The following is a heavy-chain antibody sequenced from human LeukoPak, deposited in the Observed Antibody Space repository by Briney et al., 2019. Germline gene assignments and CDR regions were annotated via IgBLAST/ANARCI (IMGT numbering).Heavy chain of an antibody. CDR1: GGSINNNNYY. D-gene: IGHD4-17*01. CDR3: ARVYYGDYVEAFDI. V-gene: IGHV4-30-2*01. CDR2: IYHSGST. J-gene: IGHJ3*02. Sequence: SETLSLTCTVSGGSINNNNYYWGWIRQPPGKGLEWIGYIYHSGSTYYNPSLKSRVTISVDRSKNQFSLKLSSVTAADTAVYYCARVYYGDYVEAFDIWGQGTMVTVSS.